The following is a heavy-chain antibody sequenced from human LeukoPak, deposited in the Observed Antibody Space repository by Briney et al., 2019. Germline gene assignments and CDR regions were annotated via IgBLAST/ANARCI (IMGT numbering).Heavy chain of an antibody. CDR2: IYYSGST. Sequence: SETLSLTCTVSGGSISSYYWSWIRQPPGKGLEWIGYIYYSGSTNYNPSLKSRVTISVDTSKNQFSLKLSSVTAADMAVYYCARGSLSYYSDYWGQGTLVTVSS. CDR3: ARGSLSYYSDY. J-gene: IGHJ4*02. CDR1: GGSISSYY. V-gene: IGHV4-59*01. D-gene: IGHD3-10*01.